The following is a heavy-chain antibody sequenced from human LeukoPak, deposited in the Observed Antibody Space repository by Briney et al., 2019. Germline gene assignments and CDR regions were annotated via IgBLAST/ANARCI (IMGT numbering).Heavy chain of an antibody. CDR1: GFTFSKYW. CDR3: ATKQWLAPPPDS. D-gene: IGHD6-19*01. Sequence: GGSLRLSCAASGFTFSKYWMLWVRHAPGKVLESVSRINTDGTVTTYADSVKGRFTVSRDNADNTMFLQMNGVRDEDTAVYYCATKQWLAPPPDSWGQGTPVTVSS. J-gene: IGHJ4*02. CDR2: INTDGTVT. V-gene: IGHV3-74*01.